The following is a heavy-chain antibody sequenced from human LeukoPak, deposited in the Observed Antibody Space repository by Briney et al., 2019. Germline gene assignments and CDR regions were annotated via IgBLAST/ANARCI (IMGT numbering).Heavy chain of an antibody. J-gene: IGHJ3*02. V-gene: IGHV1-46*01. CDR3: ARGNRVLRYFDWLLGTAFDI. CDR1: GYTFTSYY. CDR2: INPSGGST. D-gene: IGHD3-9*01. Sequence: GASVKVSCKASGYTFTSYYMHWVRQAPGQGLEWMGIINPSGGSTSYAQKFQGRVTMTRDMSTSTVYMELSSLRSEDTAVYYCARGNRVLRYFDWLLGTAFDIWGQGTMVTVSS.